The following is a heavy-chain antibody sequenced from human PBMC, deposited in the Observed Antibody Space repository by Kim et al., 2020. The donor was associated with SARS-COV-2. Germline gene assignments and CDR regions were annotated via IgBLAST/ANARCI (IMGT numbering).Heavy chain of an antibody. CDR3: ATQFRTTVTLIGFDP. Sequence: ASVKVSCKASGYSFIYYPINWVRQAPGQGLEWMGWINTNTGRPTYAQAFTGRFVFSVDTSVSTAFLHISSLKTEDTAVYYCATQFRTTVTLIGFDPWGQGTLVTVSS. CDR2: INTNTGRP. J-gene: IGHJ5*02. V-gene: IGHV7-4-1*02. D-gene: IGHD4-17*01. CDR1: GYSFIYYP.